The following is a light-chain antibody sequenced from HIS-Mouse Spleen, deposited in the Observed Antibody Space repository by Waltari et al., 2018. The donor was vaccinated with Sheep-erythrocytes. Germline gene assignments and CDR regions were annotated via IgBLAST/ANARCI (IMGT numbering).Light chain of an antibody. CDR2: EGS. Sequence: QSALTQPASVSGSPGQSITSSCTGTSSDVGSYNIVSWYQQHPGKAPKLMIYEGSKRPSGVSNRFSGSKSGNTASLTISGLQAEDEADYYCCSYAGSLTPCVFGGGPPLTVL. V-gene: IGLV2-23*01. J-gene: IGLJ3*02. CDR3: CSYAGSLTPCV. CDR1: SSDVGSYNI.